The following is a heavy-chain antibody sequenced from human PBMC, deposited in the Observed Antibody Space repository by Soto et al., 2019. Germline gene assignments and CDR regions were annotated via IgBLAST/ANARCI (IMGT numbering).Heavy chain of an antibody. CDR2: IIPILGIA. Sequence: SVKVSCKASGGTFSSYTISWVRQAPGQGLEWMGRIIPILGIANYAQKFQGRVTITADKSTSTAHMELSSLRSEDTAVYYCARSGVTSVTTFDYWGQGTLVTVSS. CDR1: GGTFSSYT. CDR3: ARSGVTSVTTFDY. D-gene: IGHD4-4*01. V-gene: IGHV1-69*02. J-gene: IGHJ4*02.